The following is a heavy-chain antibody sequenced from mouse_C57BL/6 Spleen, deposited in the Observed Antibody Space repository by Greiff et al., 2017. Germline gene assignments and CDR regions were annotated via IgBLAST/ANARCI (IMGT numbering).Heavy chain of an antibody. CDR1: GYTFTSYW. CDR2: IYPSDSET. Sequence: QVQLQQPGAELVRPGSSVKLSCKASGYTFTSYWMDWVKQRPGQGLEWIGNIYPSDSETHYNQKFKDKATLTVDKSSSTAYMQLSSLTSEDSAVXYCAREGVYDGGDYFDYWGQGTTLTVSS. D-gene: IGHD2-3*01. V-gene: IGHV1-61*01. J-gene: IGHJ2*01. CDR3: AREGVYDGGDYFDY.